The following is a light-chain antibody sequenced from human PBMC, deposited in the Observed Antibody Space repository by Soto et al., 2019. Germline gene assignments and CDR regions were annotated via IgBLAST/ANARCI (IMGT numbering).Light chain of an antibody. CDR3: SSYIGSSTV. Sequence: QSVLTQPASVSGSPGQSITISCTGPSGDVGGYNSVSWYQHHPGKAPKLMIYEVSNRPSGVSNRFSGSKSGNTASLIISGLQAEDEADYYCSSYIGSSTVFGGGTKLTVL. CDR2: EVS. CDR1: SGDVGGYNS. J-gene: IGLJ2*01. V-gene: IGLV2-14*01.